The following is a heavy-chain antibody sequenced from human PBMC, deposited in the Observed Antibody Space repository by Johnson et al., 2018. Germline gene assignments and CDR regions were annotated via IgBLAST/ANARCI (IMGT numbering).Heavy chain of an antibody. J-gene: IGHJ2*01. V-gene: IGHV3-15*07. CDR1: GFTFSNAW. Sequence: VQLVESGGGLVKPGGSLRLSCAASGFTFSNAWMNWVRQAPGKGLEWVGRIKSKTDGGTTDYAAPVKGRFTISRDDSKNTLYLQMNSLKTEDTAVYYCTTGLAVAGTDWYFDLWGRGTLVTVSS. D-gene: IGHD6-19*01. CDR2: IKSKTDGGTT. CDR3: TTGLAVAGTDWYFDL.